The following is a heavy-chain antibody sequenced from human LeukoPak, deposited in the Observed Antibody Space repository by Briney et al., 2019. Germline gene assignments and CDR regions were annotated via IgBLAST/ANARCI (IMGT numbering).Heavy chain of an antibody. D-gene: IGHD6-13*01. CDR2: ISYDGSNK. CDR3: AKGVSSSWSNDAFDI. J-gene: IGHJ3*02. CDR1: GFTFSRHD. V-gene: IGHV3-30*18. Sequence: PGGSLRLSCVASGFTFSRHDMNWVRQAPGKGLEWVAVISYDGSNKYYADSVKGRFTISRDNSKNTLYLQMNSLRTEDTTVYYCAKGVSSSWSNDAFDIWGQGIMAPVSS.